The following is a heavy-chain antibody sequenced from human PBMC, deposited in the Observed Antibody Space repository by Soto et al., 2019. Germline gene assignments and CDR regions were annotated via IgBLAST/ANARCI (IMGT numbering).Heavy chain of an antibody. V-gene: IGHV4-31*03. D-gene: IGHD1-26*01. CDR3: ARVRGGGPFDD. CDR2: IYYSGST. Sequence: QVQLQQSGPGLVKPTQTLSLTCTVSVGSISSGGYYWSGIRQRPGNGLEWIGYIYYSGSTYYNPYLKSRVTISVDTAKNQCALELSSLTAADTAVYYCARVRGGGPFDDWGQGILVAVSS. CDR1: VGSISSGGYY. J-gene: IGHJ4*02.